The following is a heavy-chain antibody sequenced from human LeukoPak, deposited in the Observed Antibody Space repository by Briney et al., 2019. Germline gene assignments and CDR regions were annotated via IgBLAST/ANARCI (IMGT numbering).Heavy chain of an antibody. CDR3: ARGVLDYYDSSGYWDY. CDR1: GGSISNYY. Sequence: SETLSLTCTVSGGSISNYYRSWIRQPPGKGLEWIGYIYYSGSTNYNPSLKSRVTISVDTSKNQFSLKLSSVTAADTAVYYCARGVLDYYDSSGYWDYWGQGTLVTVSS. CDR2: IYYSGST. V-gene: IGHV4-59*01. D-gene: IGHD3-22*01. J-gene: IGHJ4*02.